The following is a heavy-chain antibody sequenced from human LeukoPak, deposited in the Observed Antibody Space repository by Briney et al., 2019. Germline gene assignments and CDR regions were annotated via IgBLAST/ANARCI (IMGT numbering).Heavy chain of an antibody. D-gene: IGHD6-6*01. CDR1: GFTFSSYG. V-gene: IGHV3-33*01. Sequence: GGSLRLSCAGSGFTFSSYGMHWVRQAPGRGLEWVAVIWYDGSNEYYADSVKGRFTISRDNSMNTLYLQMNSLRVEDTAVYYCARDQRSSSSLLDYWGQGTLVTVS. CDR2: IWYDGSNE. CDR3: ARDQRSSSSLLDY. J-gene: IGHJ4*02.